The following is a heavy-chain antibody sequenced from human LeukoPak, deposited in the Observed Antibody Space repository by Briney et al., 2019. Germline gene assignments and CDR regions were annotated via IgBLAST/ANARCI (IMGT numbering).Heavy chain of an antibody. Sequence: QPGGSLRLSCAASGFTFSSYGMHWVRQAPGKGLEWVAVIWYDGSNKYYADSAKGRFTISRDNSKNTLYLQMNSLRAEDTAVYYCAKDRGAVFGVGDFDYWGQGTLVTVSS. CDR3: AKDRGAVFGVGDFDY. J-gene: IGHJ4*02. D-gene: IGHD3-3*01. CDR1: GFTFSSYG. CDR2: IWYDGSNK. V-gene: IGHV3-33*06.